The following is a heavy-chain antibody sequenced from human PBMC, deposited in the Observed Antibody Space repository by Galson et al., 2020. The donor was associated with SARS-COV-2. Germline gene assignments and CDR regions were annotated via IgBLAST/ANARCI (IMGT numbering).Heavy chain of an antibody. CDR1: GYSVRTTNY. CDR3: ARQGVNMIVLVTVPGWYFDL. Sequence: SQTLTLNCTVSGYSVRTTNYCGRVRQPPGRGLAWIGSVYPTGTTYYNPSLKSRVTISVDTSKNQFSLRLDSVTAADTALYYCARQGVNMIVLVTVPGWYFDLWGRGTLVTVSS. V-gene: IGHV4-38-2*02. CDR2: VYPTGTT. D-gene: IGHD3-22*01. J-gene: IGHJ2*01.